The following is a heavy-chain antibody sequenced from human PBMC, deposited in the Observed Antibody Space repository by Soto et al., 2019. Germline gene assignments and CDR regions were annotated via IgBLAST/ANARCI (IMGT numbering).Heavy chain of an antibody. CDR1: GFTFSSYG. J-gene: IGHJ4*02. CDR3: ATIPSTVTSIY. Sequence: PGGSLRLSCAASGFTFSSYGMHWVRQAPGKGLEWVAVIWYDGSNKYYADSVKGRFTISRDNSKNTLYLQMNSLRAEDTAVYYCATIPSTVTSIYWGQGTLVTVSS. V-gene: IGHV3-33*01. D-gene: IGHD4-17*01. CDR2: IWYDGSNK.